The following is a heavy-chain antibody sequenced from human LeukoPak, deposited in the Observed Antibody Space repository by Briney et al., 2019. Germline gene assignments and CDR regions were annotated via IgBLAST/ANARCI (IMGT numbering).Heavy chain of an antibody. CDR3: ARGGYRQQLVDY. CDR2: IIPIFGTA. D-gene: IGHD6-13*01. Sequence: SVKVSCKASGGTFSSYAISWVRQAPGQGLEWMGRIIPIFGTANYAQKFQRRVTITADKSTSTAYMELSSLRSEDTAVYYCARGGYRQQLVDYWGQGTLVTVSS. V-gene: IGHV1-69*06. J-gene: IGHJ4*02. CDR1: GGTFSSYA.